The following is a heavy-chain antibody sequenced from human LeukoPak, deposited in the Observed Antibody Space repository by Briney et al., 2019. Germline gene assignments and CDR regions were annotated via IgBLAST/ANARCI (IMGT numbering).Heavy chain of an antibody. D-gene: IGHD6-19*01. CDR3: ARGQVAVAGSPYYYYGMDV. CDR2: ISAYNGNT. V-gene: IGHV1-18*01. CDR1: GYTFTSYG. Sequence: ASVKVSCKASGYTFTSYGISWVRQAPGQGLEWMGWISAYNGNTNYAQKLQGRVTMTRNSSISTAYMELSSLRSEDTAVYYCARGQVAVAGSPYYYYGMDVWGQGTTVTVSS. J-gene: IGHJ6*02.